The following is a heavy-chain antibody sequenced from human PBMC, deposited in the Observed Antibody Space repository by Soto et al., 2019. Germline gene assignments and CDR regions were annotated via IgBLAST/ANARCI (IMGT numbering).Heavy chain of an antibody. CDR2: ISGYNGNT. V-gene: IGHV1-18*01. Sequence: QVQLVQSRGEVKKPGASVKVSCKTSGYSFTTYGISWVRQAPGQGLEWMGWISGYNGNTNYAQKLKGRLTMTTDTSTSPAYMELRSLTSDDTAVYYCAREGPAPYYYSGMDVWGQGSTVTVSS. J-gene: IGHJ6*02. CDR3: AREGPAPYYYSGMDV. CDR1: GYSFTTYG.